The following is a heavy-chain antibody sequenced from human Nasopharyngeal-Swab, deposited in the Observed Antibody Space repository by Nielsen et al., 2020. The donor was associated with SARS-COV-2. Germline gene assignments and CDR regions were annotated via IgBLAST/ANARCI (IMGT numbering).Heavy chain of an antibody. CDR2: ISGYNSNT. CDR3: ATSATFGPGGAGDY. V-gene: IGHV1-18*01. Sequence: ASVKVSCKASGYTFANYGVSWVRQAPGQGLEWMGWISGYNSNTNYAQKVQGRVSLTIDTSTNTAYMELRSLRSDDTAVYYCATSATFGPGGAGDYWGQGTLVTVSS. J-gene: IGHJ4*02. CDR1: GYTFANYG. D-gene: IGHD2-8*02.